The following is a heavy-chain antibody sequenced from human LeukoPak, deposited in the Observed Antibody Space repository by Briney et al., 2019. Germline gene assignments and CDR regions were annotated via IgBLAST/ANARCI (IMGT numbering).Heavy chain of an antibody. D-gene: IGHD3-3*01. CDR3: ARDFDFWSGSLAFDI. CDR2: INPNSGGT. V-gene: IGHV1-2*02. CDR1: GYTFTGYY. J-gene: IGHJ3*02. Sequence: ASVKVSCKASGYTFTGYYMHWVRQAPGLGLEWMGWINPNSGGTNYAQKFQGRVTMTRDTSISTAYMELSRLRSDDTAVYYCARDFDFWSGSLAFDIWGQGTMVTVSS.